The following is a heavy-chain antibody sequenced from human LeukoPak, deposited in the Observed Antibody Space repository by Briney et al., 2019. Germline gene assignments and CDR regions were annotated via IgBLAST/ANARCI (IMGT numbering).Heavy chain of an antibody. J-gene: IGHJ4*02. CDR2: MNPNSGNT. D-gene: IGHD1-14*01. Sequence: ASVKVSCKASGYSFTSYHINWVRQATGQGLEWMGWMNPNSGNTGYVQKFRGRVTMTRNPSISTVYMELSSLRSEDTAVYYCARASDNGDFDYWGQGTLVTVSS. CDR1: GYSFTSYH. CDR3: ARASDNGDFDY. V-gene: IGHV1-8*01.